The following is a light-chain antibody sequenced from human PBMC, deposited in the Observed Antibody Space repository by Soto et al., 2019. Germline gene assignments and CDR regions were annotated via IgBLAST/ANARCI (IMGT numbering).Light chain of an antibody. J-gene: IGKJ5*01. CDR3: QQYDNLPIT. V-gene: IGKV3-15*01. CDR2: GES. CDR1: QSVSSN. Sequence: EIVRTQSPATLSVSPGARATXXXXASQSVSSNLAWYQXKHGQXXRXXIYGESARATGIPARFSGSGSGTEFTITISSLQPEDIETYYCQQYDNLPITFGQGTRLEIK.